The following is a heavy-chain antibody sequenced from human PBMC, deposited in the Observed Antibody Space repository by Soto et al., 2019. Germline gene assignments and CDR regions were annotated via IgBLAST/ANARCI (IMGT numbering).Heavy chain of an antibody. CDR3: ARQRIAVAGVDAFDI. V-gene: IGHV4-39*01. Sequence: QLQLQESGPGLVKPSETLSLTCTVSGGSISSSSYYWGWIRQPPGKGLEWIGSIYYSGSTYYNPSLKSRVTISVDTSKNQFSLKLSSVTAADTAVYYCARQRIAVAGVDAFDIWGQGTMVTVSS. D-gene: IGHD6-19*01. CDR1: GGSISSSSYY. J-gene: IGHJ3*02. CDR2: IYYSGST.